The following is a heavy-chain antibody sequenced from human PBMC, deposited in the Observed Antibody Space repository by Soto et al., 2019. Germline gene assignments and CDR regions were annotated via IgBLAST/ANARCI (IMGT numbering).Heavy chain of an antibody. V-gene: IGHV4-59*02. D-gene: IGHD2-15*01. CDR1: GGSVSNCY. CDR3: ARDHVVETNYGFFDY. Sequence: SETLSLTCTVSGGSVSNCYWSWIRQPPGKGLEWIGYMYHSGSSNYNPSLKRRVTISVDTSKNQVSLEVTSVIAADTAVYYCARDHVVETNYGFFDYWGQGIVVTVSS. J-gene: IGHJ4*02. CDR2: MYHSGSS.